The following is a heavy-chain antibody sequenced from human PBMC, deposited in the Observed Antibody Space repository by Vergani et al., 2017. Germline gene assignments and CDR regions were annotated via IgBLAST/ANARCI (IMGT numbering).Heavy chain of an antibody. CDR2: IYYSGST. CDR1: GGSISSSSYY. J-gene: IGHJ4*02. V-gene: IGHV4-39*02. D-gene: IGHD3-9*01. CDR3: ARDPHRDILTGYYDY. Sequence: QLQLQESGPGLVKPSETLSLTCTVSGGSISSSSYYWGWIRQPPGKGLEWIGSIYYSGSTYYNPSLKSRVTISVDTSKNQFSLKLSSVTAADTAVYYCARDPHRDILTGYYDYWGQGTLVTVSS.